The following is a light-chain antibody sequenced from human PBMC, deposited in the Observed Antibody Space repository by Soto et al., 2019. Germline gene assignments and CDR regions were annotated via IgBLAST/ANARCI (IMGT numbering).Light chain of an antibody. Sequence: EIVLTQSPGTLSLSPGERATLSCRASQSVSSNYLVWYQQKPGQAPRPLIYGASTRATGIPDRFSGSGSGKDFTLTISRLEPDVFAVYYCQQYTGSPYTFGQGTKLEIK. V-gene: IGKV3-20*01. CDR2: GAS. CDR3: QQYTGSPYT. J-gene: IGKJ2*01. CDR1: QSVSSNY.